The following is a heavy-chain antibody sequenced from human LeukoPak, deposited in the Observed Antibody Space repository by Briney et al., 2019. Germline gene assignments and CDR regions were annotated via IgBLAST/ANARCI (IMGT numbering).Heavy chain of an antibody. V-gene: IGHV3-23*01. CDR1: GFSFSSYG. Sequence: GGTLRLSCEASGFSFSSYGMSWVRQAPGEGLEWVSGFSASDGSRYYADSVKGRFTISRDNSKNTLYLQMNSLRAEDTAVYYCAKNIGSFDYWGQGTLVTVSS. CDR3: AKNIGSFDY. CDR2: FSASDGSR. D-gene: IGHD1/OR15-1a*01. J-gene: IGHJ4*02.